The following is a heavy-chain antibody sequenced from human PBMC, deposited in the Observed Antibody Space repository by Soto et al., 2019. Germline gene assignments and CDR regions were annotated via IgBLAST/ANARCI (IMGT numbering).Heavy chain of an antibody. D-gene: IGHD4-17*01. J-gene: IGHJ3*02. Sequence: GESLKISCKGSEFSFNTYWIAWVRQRPGEGLKWMGIIYPDDSSTTYSPSFQGQVTISADKSINTAYLQWSSLKASDTAMYYCTRDLDYGGNSEDFDSWGQGTRVTVSS. CDR3: TRDLDYGGNSEDFDS. V-gene: IGHV5-51*01. CDR1: EFSFNTYW. CDR2: IYPDDSST.